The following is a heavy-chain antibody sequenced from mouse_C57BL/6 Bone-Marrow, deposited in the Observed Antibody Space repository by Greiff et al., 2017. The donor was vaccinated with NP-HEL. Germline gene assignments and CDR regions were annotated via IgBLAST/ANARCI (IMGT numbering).Heavy chain of an antibody. CDR1: GYTFTSYG. J-gene: IGHJ2*01. CDR2: IYPRSGNT. CDR3: ASWFDY. V-gene: IGHV1-81*01. Sequence: VQLQQSGAELARPGASVKLSCKASGYTFTSYGISWVKQRTGQGLEWIGEIYPRSGNTYYNEKFKGKATLTADKSSSTAYMELRSLTSEDSAVYFCASWFDYWGQGTTLTVSS.